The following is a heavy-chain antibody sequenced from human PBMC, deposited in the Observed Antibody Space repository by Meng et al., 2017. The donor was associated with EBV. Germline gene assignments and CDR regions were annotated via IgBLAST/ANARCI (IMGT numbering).Heavy chain of an antibody. CDR1: GFTFSGSA. Sequence: EGLRVESGGGLVQAGGSLKLSCAASGFTFSGSAMHWVRQASGKGLEWVGRIRSKAKSYATAYAASVKGRFTISRDDSKNTAYLQMNSLKTEDTAVYYCTRMSSPLDYWGQGTLVTVSS. CDR3: TRMSSPLDY. CDR2: IRSKAKSYAT. V-gene: IGHV3-73*02. D-gene: IGHD2-2*01. J-gene: IGHJ4*02.